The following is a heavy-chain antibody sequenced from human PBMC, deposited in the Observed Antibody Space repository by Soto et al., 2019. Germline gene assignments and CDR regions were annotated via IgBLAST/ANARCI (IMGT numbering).Heavy chain of an antibody. CDR1: GASVSTGY. CDR2: IYYSGST. Sequence: SETLSLTCTVSGASVSTGYWSWIRQPPGKGLEWIGYIYYSGSTNYNPSLKSRVTISVDTSKNQFSLKLSSVTAADTAVYYCARDVGSSHGPGHPHYFDYWGQGTLVTVSS. CDR3: ARDVGSSHGPGHPHYFDY. D-gene: IGHD2-2*01. J-gene: IGHJ4*02. V-gene: IGHV4-59*02.